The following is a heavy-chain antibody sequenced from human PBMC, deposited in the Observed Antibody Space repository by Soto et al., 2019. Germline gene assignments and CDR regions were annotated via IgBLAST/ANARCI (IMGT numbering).Heavy chain of an antibody. Sequence: ASVKVSCKASGYTFTIYYMHWVRQAPGQGLEWMGWINPDSGGTKYAQKFQGGVTMTRDTSISTVYMELSRLRSDDTAVYYCAREIRSGYYKYWYFELWGRGTLVTVSS. V-gene: IGHV1-2*02. CDR2: INPDSGGT. CDR1: GYTFTIYY. D-gene: IGHD3-3*01. CDR3: AREIRSGYYKYWYFEL. J-gene: IGHJ2*01.